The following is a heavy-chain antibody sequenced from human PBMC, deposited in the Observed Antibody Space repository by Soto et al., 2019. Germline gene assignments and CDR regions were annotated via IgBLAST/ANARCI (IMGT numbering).Heavy chain of an antibody. CDR1: GFTFSSYA. J-gene: IGHJ4*02. CDR3: ARDHGIAVAGTYFDY. V-gene: IGHV3-30-3*01. CDR2: ISYDGSNK. D-gene: IGHD6-19*01. Sequence: LRLSCAASGFTFSSYAMHWVRQAPGKGLEWVAVISYDGSNKYYADSVKGRFTISRDNSKNTLYLQMNSLGAEDTAVYYCARDHGIAVAGTYFDYWGQGTLVTVSS.